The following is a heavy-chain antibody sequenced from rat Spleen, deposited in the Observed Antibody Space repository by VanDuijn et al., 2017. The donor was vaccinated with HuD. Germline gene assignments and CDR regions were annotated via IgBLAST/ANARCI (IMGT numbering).Heavy chain of an antibody. Sequence: QVQLKESGPGLVQPSQTLSLTCTVSGFSLTSNGVSWVRQPPGKGLEWIAAISSGGSTYYNSALKSRLSISRDTSKCQVFLKMNSLQTEDTAIYFCTPITTNYWGQGVMVTVSS. V-gene: IGHV2S12*01. CDR2: ISSGGST. CDR3: TPITTNY. D-gene: IGHD1-10*01. CDR1: GFSLTSNG. J-gene: IGHJ2*01.